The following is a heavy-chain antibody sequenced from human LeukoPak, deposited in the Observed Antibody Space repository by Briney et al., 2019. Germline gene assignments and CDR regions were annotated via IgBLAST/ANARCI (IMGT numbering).Heavy chain of an antibody. CDR1: RFNFSSYA. V-gene: IGHV3-33*01. CDR2: IWYDGSNK. J-gene: IGHJ6*04. CDR3: ARDLRVWGNYPSGMDV. D-gene: IGHD3-16*02. Sequence: GRSLRLSCAASRFNFSSYAMHWVRQAPGKGLEWVAVIWYDGSNKYYADSVKGRFTISRDNSKNTLYLQMNSLRAEDTAVYYCARDLRVWGNYPSGMDVWGKGTTVTVSS.